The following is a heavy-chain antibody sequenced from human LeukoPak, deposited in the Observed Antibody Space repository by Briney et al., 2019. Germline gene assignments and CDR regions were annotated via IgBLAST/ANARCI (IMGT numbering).Heavy chain of an antibody. J-gene: IGHJ3*01. CDR1: GFTFSSYG. CDR3: AKDLTTLFLASDV. CDR2: ISNDGDNK. Sequence: SGGSLRLSCVASGFTFSSYGMQWVRQAPGKGLEWVAVISNDGDNKYYSNSVKGRFTISGDSSTNTLYLQMNSLRPEDTAVYSCAKDLTTLFLASDVWGLGTMVTVSS. D-gene: IGHD4-11*01. V-gene: IGHV3-30*18.